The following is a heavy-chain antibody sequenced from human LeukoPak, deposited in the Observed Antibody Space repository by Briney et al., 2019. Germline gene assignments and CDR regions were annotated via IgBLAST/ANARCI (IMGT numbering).Heavy chain of an antibody. V-gene: IGHV1-8*01. Sequence: ASVTVSCKASGYTFTSYDINWVRQATGQGLEWMGWMNPNSGNTGYAQKFQGRVTMTRNTSISTAYMELSSLRSEDTAVYCCARGGSPIFGVVTYDYWGQGTLVTVPS. CDR1: GYTFTSYD. J-gene: IGHJ4*02. CDR3: ARGGSPIFGVVTYDY. CDR2: MNPNSGNT. D-gene: IGHD3-3*01.